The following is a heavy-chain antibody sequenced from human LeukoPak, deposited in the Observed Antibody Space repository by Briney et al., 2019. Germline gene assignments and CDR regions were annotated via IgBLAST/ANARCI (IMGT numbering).Heavy chain of an antibody. CDR2: ISGSGGST. V-gene: IGHV3-23*01. CDR3: AKTRGGLEIYYGMGV. J-gene: IGHJ6*02. D-gene: IGHD3-16*01. Sequence: GGSLRLSCAASGFTFSSYAMSWVRQAPGKGLEWVSAISGSGGSTYYADSVKGRFTISRDNSKNTLYLQMNSLRAEDTAVYYCAKTRGGLEIYYGMGVWGQGTTVTVSS. CDR1: GFTFSSYA.